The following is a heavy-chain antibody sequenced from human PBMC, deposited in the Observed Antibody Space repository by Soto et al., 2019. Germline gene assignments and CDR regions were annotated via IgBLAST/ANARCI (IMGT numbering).Heavy chain of an antibody. CDR3: ARGLRRCRAPGYCSGGSCYYYYCMDV. D-gene: IGHD2-15*01. J-gene: IGHJ6*02. CDR2: INHSGST. CDR1: GGSFSGYY. Sequence: SETLSLTCAVYGGSFSGYYWSWIRQPPGKGLEGIGEINHSGSTNYNPSLKSRVTISVDTSKNQFSLKLSSVTAADTVVYYCARGLRRCRAPGYCSGGSCYYYYCMDVWGQGTTVTVSS. V-gene: IGHV4-34*01.